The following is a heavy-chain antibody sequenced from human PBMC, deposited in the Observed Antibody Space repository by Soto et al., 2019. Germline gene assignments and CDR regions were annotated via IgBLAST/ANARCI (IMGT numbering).Heavy chain of an antibody. CDR1: GYRFTTYW. D-gene: IGHD1-26*01. V-gene: IGHV5-10-1*01. J-gene: IGHJ5*01. Sequence: EEQLVQSGAELKKPGESLRISCTGSGYRFTTYWITWVRQMPGKGLEWMGRIDPSDSYTYYSPSFQGHVTISADKSIRAAYLQWNSLKASDTAMYYCARHIVGATEWFDSWGQGTLVTVSS. CDR2: IDPSDSYT. CDR3: ARHIVGATEWFDS.